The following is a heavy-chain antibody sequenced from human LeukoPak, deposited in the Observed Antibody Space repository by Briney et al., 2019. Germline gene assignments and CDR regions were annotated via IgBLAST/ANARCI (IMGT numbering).Heavy chain of an antibody. J-gene: IGHJ4*02. CDR3: ARGGNYYDSSGSRLGLDY. Sequence: SETLSLTCAVYGGSFSGYYWSWIRQPPGKGLEWIGEINHSGSTNYNPSLKSRVTISVDTSKNQFSLKLSSVTAADTAVYYCARGGNYYDSSGSRLGLDYWGQGTLVTASS. D-gene: IGHD3-22*01. CDR1: GGSFSGYY. V-gene: IGHV4-34*01. CDR2: INHSGST.